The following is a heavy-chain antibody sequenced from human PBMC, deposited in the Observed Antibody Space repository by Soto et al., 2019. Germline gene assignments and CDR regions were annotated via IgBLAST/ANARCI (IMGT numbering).Heavy chain of an antibody. CDR3: ARDGGNLGFDY. CDR1: GVTFSTSW. D-gene: IGHD1-1*01. Sequence: EVQLVESGGGLVQPGGSLRLSCAASGVTFSTSWMTLVRQAPGKGLEWVAKTNTDGSERYYGVSVKGRFAISRDNAKNSLYIQMNSVGAEDTAVYYCARDGGNLGFDYWGQGTLVTFSS. J-gene: IGHJ4*02. V-gene: IGHV3-7*01. CDR2: TNTDGSER.